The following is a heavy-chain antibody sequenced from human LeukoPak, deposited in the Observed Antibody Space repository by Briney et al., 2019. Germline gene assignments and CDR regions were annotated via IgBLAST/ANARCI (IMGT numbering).Heavy chain of an antibody. J-gene: IGHJ6*02. CDR1: GGSFSGYY. CDR3: ARGDSGGYDWSGYYYGMDV. V-gene: IGHV4-34*01. CDR2: INHSGST. Sequence: SETLSLTCAVYGGSFSGYYWSWIRQPPGKGLEWIGEINHSGSTNYNPSLKSRVTISVDTSKNQFSLKLSSVTAADTAVYYCARGDSGGYDWSGYYYGMDVWGQGTTVTVSS. D-gene: IGHD5-12*01.